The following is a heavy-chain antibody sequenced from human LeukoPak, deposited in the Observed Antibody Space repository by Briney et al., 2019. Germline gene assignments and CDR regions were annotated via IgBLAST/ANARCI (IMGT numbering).Heavy chain of an antibody. D-gene: IGHD3-16*01. CDR2: INMYTANP. V-gene: IGHV7-4-1*02. CDR1: GYTFTRYA. J-gene: IGHJ4*02. Sequence: ASVKVSCKASGYTFTRYAINWLRQAPGQGLEWMGWINMYTANPAYAQGFTERYVFSLDTSVTTAYLQISNLKTEDTAVYYCARHDNDDDFDYWGQGTLVTVSS. CDR3: ARHDNDDDFDY.